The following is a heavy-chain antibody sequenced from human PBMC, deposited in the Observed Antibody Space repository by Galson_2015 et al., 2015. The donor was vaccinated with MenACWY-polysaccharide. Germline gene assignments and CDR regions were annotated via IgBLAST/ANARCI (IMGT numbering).Heavy chain of an antibody. CDR2: ISSTRRYT. J-gene: IGHJ6*02. V-gene: IGHV3-21*01. CDR1: GFTFSSYS. D-gene: IGHD1-1*01. Sequence: SLRLSCAASGFTFSSYSMNWVRQAPGKGLEWVSSISSTRRYTYNADSVKGRFTISRDNTKNSLYLQMNSLRAEDTAVYYCARDQRGDPNYYYGMDVWGQGTTVTVSS. CDR3: ARDQRGDPNYYYGMDV.